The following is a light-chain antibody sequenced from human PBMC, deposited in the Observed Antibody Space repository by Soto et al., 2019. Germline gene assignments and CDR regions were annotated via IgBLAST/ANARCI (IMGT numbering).Light chain of an antibody. CDR1: QSVSSN. J-gene: IGKJ1*01. CDR3: QQYNNWPRT. Sequence: EIVMTQSPANLSLSPGERATLSCRASQSVSSNLAWYQQKPGQAPTLLIYGASTRATGIPARFSGSGSGTEVTITISSLQSEDGAVYYCQQYNNWPRTFGQGTKVDIK. V-gene: IGKV3-15*01. CDR2: GAS.